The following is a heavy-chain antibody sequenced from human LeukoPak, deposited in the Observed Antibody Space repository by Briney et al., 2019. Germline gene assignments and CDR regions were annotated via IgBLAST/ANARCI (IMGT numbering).Heavy chain of an antibody. CDR3: AKELRVAGRTTGFDC. Sequence: QPGGSLRLSCAASAFSFSDYPMTWVRQAPGKGLEWLSAISDRGSDTYYADSVKGRFTISRDNSKNTLYLQLNSLRAEDTALYYCAKELRVAGRTTGFDCWGQGTLVTVPS. CDR2: ISDRGSDT. J-gene: IGHJ4*02. V-gene: IGHV3-23*01. CDR1: AFSFSDYP. D-gene: IGHD2-8*01.